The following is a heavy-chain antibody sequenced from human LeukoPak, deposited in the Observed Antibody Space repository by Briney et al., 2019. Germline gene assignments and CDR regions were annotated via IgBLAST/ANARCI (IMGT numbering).Heavy chain of an antibody. CDR3: ARVGPYSSGYFDS. J-gene: IGHJ4*02. CDR1: GFSFTSYT. D-gene: IGHD6-19*01. Sequence: GGSLRLSCAASGFSFTSYTMHWVRPAPGKGLEWLAVISSDLNNKYYADSVQGRFTISRDNSKNTLYLQLNSLGPEDTAIYYCARVGPYSSGYFDSWGQGTLVTVSS. V-gene: IGHV3-30*04. CDR2: ISSDLNNK.